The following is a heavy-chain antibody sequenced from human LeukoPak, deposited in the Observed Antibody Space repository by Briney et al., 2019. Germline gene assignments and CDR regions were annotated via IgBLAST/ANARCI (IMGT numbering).Heavy chain of an antibody. Sequence: GGSLRLSCAASGFTFSTYSIHWVRQAPGKGLEWVAVISYNGNTKYYADSVKGRFTIFRDNSKDTLYLQMNSLRAEDTALYYCAKEACTGDCHKDYFDYWGQGTLVTVSS. D-gene: IGHD2-21*02. J-gene: IGHJ4*02. V-gene: IGHV3-30*18. CDR3: AKEACTGDCHKDYFDY. CDR2: ISYNGNTK. CDR1: GFTFSTYS.